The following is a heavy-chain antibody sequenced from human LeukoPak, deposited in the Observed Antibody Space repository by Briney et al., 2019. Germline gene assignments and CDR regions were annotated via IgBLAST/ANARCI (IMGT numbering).Heavy chain of an antibody. V-gene: IGHV3-15*01. CDR2: IKSKTDGGTT. Sequence: GGSLRLSCAASGFTFSNAWMSWVRQAPGKGLEWVGRIKSKTDGGTTDYAAPVKGRFTISRDDSKNTLYLQMNSLKTEDTAVYYCTGEYCSGGSCYSLVLSDYWGQGTLVTDSS. D-gene: IGHD2-15*01. J-gene: IGHJ4*02. CDR1: GFTFSNAW. CDR3: TGEYCSGGSCYSLVLSDY.